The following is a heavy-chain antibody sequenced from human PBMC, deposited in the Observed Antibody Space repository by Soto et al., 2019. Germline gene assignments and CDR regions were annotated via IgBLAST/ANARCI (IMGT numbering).Heavy chain of an antibody. J-gene: IGHJ4*02. V-gene: IGHV4-4*02. CDR2: IHHGGNS. D-gene: IGHD6-25*01. CDR3: ARGESQQQRDY. CDR1: GDSIISDKW. Sequence: QVQLQESGPGLVKPSGTLSLTCAVSGDSIISDKWWSWVRQAPGKGLEWIGEIHHGGNSKYNPSLKSRVIISVDRSKNQFSLNLTSVTDADTAVYSCARGESQQQRDYWGQGTLVTVSS.